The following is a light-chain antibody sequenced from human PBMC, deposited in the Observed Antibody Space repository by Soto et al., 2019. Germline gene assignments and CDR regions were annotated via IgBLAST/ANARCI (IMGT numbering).Light chain of an antibody. V-gene: IGKV3-15*01. CDR1: QTVSSN. CDR2: GAS. J-gene: IGKJ1*01. Sequence: EIVMTQSPATLSVSPGERATLSCRASQTVSSNLAWYKQKTGQAPRLLIYGASTRATGLPARFSGSVSGAEFTLTISSLKSEEFKVDDVQQYNNWPLTFGQGTKVEI. CDR3: QQYNNWPLT.